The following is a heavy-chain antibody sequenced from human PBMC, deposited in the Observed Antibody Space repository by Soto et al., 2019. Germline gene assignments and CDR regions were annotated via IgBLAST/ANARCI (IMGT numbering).Heavy chain of an antibody. D-gene: IGHD6-13*01. V-gene: IGHV4-39*01. J-gene: IGHJ5*02. CDR1: GGSISSSTYY. CDR3: ARGTLSSTWSNNWFDL. CDR2: IYYSGRT. Sequence: SETLSLTCIVSGGSISSSTYYWGWIRQPPGKGLEWIGSIYYSGRTYYNPSLKSRVTISVDTSKNQFSLKLSSVTAADTAVYYCARGTLSSTWSNNWFDLRGQGTLVTVSS.